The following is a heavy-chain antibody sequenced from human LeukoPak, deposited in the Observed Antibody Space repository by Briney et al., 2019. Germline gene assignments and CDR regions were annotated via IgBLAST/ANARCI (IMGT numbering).Heavy chain of an antibody. CDR1: VGTLRSSA. Sequence: SVKVSCKASVGTLRSSAISWVRQAPGQGLEWMGGIIPIFGTANYAQKFQGRVTITADESTSTAYMELSSLRSEDTAVYYCARDPPHRDYFDYWGQGTLVTVSS. V-gene: IGHV1-69*13. J-gene: IGHJ4*02. CDR2: IIPIFGTA. CDR3: ARDPPHRDYFDY.